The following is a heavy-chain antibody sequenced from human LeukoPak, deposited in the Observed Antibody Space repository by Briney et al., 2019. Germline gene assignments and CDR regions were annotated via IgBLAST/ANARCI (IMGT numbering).Heavy chain of an antibody. CDR3: ARDFLAAGDY. V-gene: IGHV3-21*01. Sequence: PGGFLRLSCEASGFIFSSYTMNWIRQAPGKGLEWVASINSGSTNPYYADSVKGRFTISRDDAKKSLYLQMTSLRVEDTSVYYCARDFLAAGDYWGQGTLVTVSS. CDR2: INSGSTNP. D-gene: IGHD6-13*01. J-gene: IGHJ4*02. CDR1: GFIFSSYT.